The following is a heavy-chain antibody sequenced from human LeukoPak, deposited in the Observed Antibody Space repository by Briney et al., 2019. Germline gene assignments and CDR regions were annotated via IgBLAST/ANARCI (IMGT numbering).Heavy chain of an antibody. J-gene: IGHJ5*02. CDR2: ISGSGGST. D-gene: IGHD2-21*02. V-gene: IGHV3-23*01. Sequence: GSQRLSCAASGFTFSSYAMSWVRQAPGKGLEWVSAISGSGGSTYYADSVKGRFTISRDNSKNTLYLQMNSLKAEDTAFYYCAKEGGDWPENGFDPWDEQTLLTVSS. CDR3: AKEGGDWPENGFDP. CDR1: GFTFSSYA.